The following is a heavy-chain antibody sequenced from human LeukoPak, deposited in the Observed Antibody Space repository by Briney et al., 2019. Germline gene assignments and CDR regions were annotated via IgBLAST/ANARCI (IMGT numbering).Heavy chain of an antibody. CDR2: ISNYNGNT. CDR3: VREYYYDASTYYPLDH. CDR1: GGTFSSYA. J-gene: IGHJ4*02. Sequence: ASVKVSCKASGGTFSSYAISWVRQAPGQGLEWMGWISNYNGNTNYAQNLQDRVTLTTDTSTSTAYMELRSLRSDDTAIYYCVREYYYDASTYYPLDHWGQGTLVAVSS. D-gene: IGHD3-22*01. V-gene: IGHV1-18*01.